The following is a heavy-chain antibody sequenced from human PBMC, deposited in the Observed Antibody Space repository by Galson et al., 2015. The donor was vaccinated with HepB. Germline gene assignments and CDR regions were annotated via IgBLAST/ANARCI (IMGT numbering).Heavy chain of an antibody. CDR1: GGSISRSGYY. CDR3: ARGYGSGSYHNLGYYFDY. V-gene: IGHV4-31*03. CDR2: IYYSGST. D-gene: IGHD3-10*01. Sequence: TLSLTCTVSGGSISRSGYYWSWIRQHPGKGLEWIGYIYYSGSTYYNPSLKSRVTISVDTSKNQFSLKLSSVTAADTAVYYCARGYGSGSYHNLGYYFDYWGQGNLVTVSS. J-gene: IGHJ4*02.